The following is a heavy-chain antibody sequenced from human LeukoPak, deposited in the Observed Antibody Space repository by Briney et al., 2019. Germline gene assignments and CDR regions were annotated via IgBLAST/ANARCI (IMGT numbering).Heavy chain of an antibody. CDR3: ARARACTSCYRGAFDI. D-gene: IGHD2-2*02. J-gene: IGHJ3*02. CDR2: INPNSGGT. Sequence: ASVKVSCKASGGTFSSYAISWVRQAPGQGLEWMGWINPNSGGTNYAQKFQGRVTMTRDTSISTAYMELSRLRSDDTAVYYCARARACTSCYRGAFDIWGQGTMVTVSS. CDR1: GGTFSSYA. V-gene: IGHV1-2*02.